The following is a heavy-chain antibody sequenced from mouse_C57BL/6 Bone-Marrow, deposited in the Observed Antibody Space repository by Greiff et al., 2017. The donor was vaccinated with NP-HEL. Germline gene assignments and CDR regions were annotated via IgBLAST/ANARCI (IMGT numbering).Heavy chain of an antibody. CDR3: ARHGIYYDYDGYWYFDV. CDR1: GFSLTSYG. CDR2: IWSDGST. V-gene: IGHV2-6-1*01. Sequence: QVQLKESGPGLVAPSQSLSITCTVSGFSLTSYGVHWVRQPPGKGLEWLVVIWSDGSTTYNSALKSRLSISKDNSKSQVFLKMNSLQTDDTAMYYCARHGIYYDYDGYWYFDVWGTGTTVTVSS. D-gene: IGHD2-4*01. J-gene: IGHJ1*03.